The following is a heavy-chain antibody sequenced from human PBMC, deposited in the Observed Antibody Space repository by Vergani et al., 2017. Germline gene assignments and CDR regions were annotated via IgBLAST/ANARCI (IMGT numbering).Heavy chain of an antibody. Sequence: EVQMVESGGGVVQPGGSLRLSCVTSGFTFSNYWMYWVRQVPGKGLLWVSRLNKDGTTTTYADSVRGRFTASRDNADNTLHLQMNSLRVGDTAIYFCVAGGNAGSLVYWGQGTLVTVSS. D-gene: IGHD3-10*01. V-gene: IGHV3-74*03. CDR2: LNKDGTTT. CDR3: VAGGNAGSLVY. CDR1: GFTFSNYW. J-gene: IGHJ4*02.